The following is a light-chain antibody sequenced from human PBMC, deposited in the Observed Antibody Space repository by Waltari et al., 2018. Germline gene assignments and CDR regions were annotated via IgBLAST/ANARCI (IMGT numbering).Light chain of an antibody. CDR2: KAA. V-gene: IGKV1-5*03. J-gene: IGKJ1*01. CDR3: QEYSSYP. Sequence: DIQMTQDPFTLSASVGDRVSITCRASQDVNNWLAWDQQKPGRAPNPLISKAATLQDGVPSRFSGSGSGTEFTLTISSLQAADVATYYCQEYSSYPFRPGTTVEIK. CDR1: QDVNNW.